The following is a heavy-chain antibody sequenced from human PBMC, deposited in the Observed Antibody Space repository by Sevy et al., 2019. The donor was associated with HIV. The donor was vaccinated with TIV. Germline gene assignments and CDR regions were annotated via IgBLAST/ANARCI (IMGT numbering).Heavy chain of an antibody. D-gene: IGHD1-20*01. Sequence: GGSLRLSCAASGFTFSSYAMSWVRQAPGKGLEWVSAISGSGGSTYYTDSVKGRFTISRDNSKNTLYLQMNSLRAEDTAVYYCAKDLGITGAFDIWGQGTMVTVSS. V-gene: IGHV3-23*01. CDR3: AKDLGITGAFDI. CDR1: GFTFSSYA. CDR2: ISGSGGST. J-gene: IGHJ3*02.